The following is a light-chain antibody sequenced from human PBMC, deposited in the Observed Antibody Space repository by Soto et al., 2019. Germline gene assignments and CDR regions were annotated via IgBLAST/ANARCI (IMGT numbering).Light chain of an antibody. CDR1: QSVRSY. CDR3: QRRRYWPVT. Sequence: EIVLTQSPAILSMCPGERATLSCRASQSVRSYFAWYQQKPGQAPRLRIYDASNRATGVPSRFSGSGSGTNFTLTISCLGPADVAVYYFQRRRYWPVTLVQGTNVEIK. CDR2: DAS. J-gene: IGKJ1*01. V-gene: IGKV3-11*01.